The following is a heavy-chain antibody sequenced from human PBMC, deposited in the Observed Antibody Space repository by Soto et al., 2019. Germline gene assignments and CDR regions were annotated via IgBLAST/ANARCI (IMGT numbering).Heavy chain of an antibody. CDR3: ARTGWPQSSYYFDY. D-gene: IGHD3-16*01. CDR2: INEDGSEK. J-gene: IGHJ4*02. Sequence: PGGSLRLSCAASGFRFSLFWMSWVRQTPGKGLEWVANINEDGSEKFFAYSVKGRFTISIDNAKNSLSLQMNSLTADDTAVYYWARTGWPQSSYYFDYCGQGTLVTVSS. CDR1: GFRFSLFW. V-gene: IGHV3-7*03.